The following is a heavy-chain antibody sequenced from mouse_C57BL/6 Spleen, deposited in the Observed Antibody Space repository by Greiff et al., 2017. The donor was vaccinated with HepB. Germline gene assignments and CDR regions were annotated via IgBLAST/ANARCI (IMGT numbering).Heavy chain of an antibody. J-gene: IGHJ2*01. D-gene: IGHD4-1*01. V-gene: IGHV1-81*01. CDR2: IYPRSGNT. CDR3: ARTGTVLYFDY. CDR1: GYTFTSYG. Sequence: VQLQESGAELARPGASVKLSCKASGYTFTSYGISWVKQRTGQGLEWIGEIYPRSGNTYYNEKFKGKATLTADKSSSTAYMELRSLTSEDSAVYFCARTGTVLYFDYWGQGTTLTVSS.